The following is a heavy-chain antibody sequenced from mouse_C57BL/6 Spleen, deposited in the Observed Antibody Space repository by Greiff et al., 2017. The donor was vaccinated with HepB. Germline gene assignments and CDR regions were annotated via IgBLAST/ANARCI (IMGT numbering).Heavy chain of an antibody. J-gene: IGHJ3*01. CDR1: GYTFTSYG. CDR3: ARSERSLTGNFAY. D-gene: IGHD4-1*01. CDR2: IYPRSGNT. Sequence: VQLQQSGAELARPGASVKLSCKASGYTFTSYGISWVKQRTGQGLEWIGEIYPRSGNTYYNEKFKGKATLTADKSSSTAYMELRSLTSEDSAVYFCARSERSLTGNFAYWGQGTLVTVSA. V-gene: IGHV1-81*01.